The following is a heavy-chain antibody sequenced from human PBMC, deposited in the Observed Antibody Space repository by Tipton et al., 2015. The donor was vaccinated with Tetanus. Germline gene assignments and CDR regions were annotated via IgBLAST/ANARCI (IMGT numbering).Heavy chain of an antibody. V-gene: IGHV4-31*03. CDR2: IYYSGST. J-gene: IGHJ4*02. Sequence: TLSLTCTVSGGSISNRDYYWSWIRQHPGKGLERMGYIYYSGSTYYNPSLKGRLTISVDTSENQFSLKLTSVTAADTAVYYCARDIVGGTVGHWGQESSVTVSS. CDR1: GGSISNRDYY. D-gene: IGHD3-10*01. CDR3: ARDIVGGTVGH.